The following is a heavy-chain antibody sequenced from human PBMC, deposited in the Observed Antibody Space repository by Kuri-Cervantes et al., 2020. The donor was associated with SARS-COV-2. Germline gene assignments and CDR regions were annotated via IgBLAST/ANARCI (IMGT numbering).Heavy chain of an antibody. CDR3: ARSTRQWLAPDFDY. J-gene: IGHJ4*02. D-gene: IGHD6-19*01. V-gene: IGHV1-18*01. CDR1: GYTFTSYG. CDR2: ISAYNGNT. Sequence: ASVKVSCKASGYTFTSYGISWVRQAPGQGLEWMGWISAYNGNTNYAQKLQGRVTMTEDTSTDTAYMELSSLRSEDTAVYYCARSTRQWLAPDFDYWGQGTLVTVSS.